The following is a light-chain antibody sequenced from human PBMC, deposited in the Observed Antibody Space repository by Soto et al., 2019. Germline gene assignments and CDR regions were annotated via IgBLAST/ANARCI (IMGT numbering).Light chain of an antibody. Sequence: DIQMTQSPSSVSASVGDRGTITCRASQGISSYLAWYQQKPGKAPKLLIYTASSLQSGVPSRFSGSGSGTDFTLTISSLQPEDFATYYCQQAISFPLTFGGGTKVEIK. CDR2: TAS. J-gene: IGKJ4*01. CDR1: QGISSY. CDR3: QQAISFPLT. V-gene: IGKV1D-12*01.